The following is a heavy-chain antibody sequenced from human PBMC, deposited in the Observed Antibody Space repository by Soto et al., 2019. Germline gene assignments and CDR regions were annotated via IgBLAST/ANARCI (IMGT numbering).Heavy chain of an antibody. V-gene: IGHV3-33*01. CDR3: ARDGWFGELYIDY. D-gene: IGHD3-10*01. CDR1: GFTFSSYG. CDR2: IWYDGSNK. J-gene: IGHJ4*02. Sequence: LRLSCAASGFTFSSYGMHWVRQAPGKGLEWVAVIWYDGSNKYYADSVKGRFTISRDNSKNTLYLQMNSLRAEDTAVYYCARDGWFGELYIDYWGQGTLVTVSS.